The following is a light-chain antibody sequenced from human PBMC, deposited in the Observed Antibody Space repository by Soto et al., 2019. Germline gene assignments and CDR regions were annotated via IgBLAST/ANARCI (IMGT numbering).Light chain of an antibody. CDR2: AAS. J-gene: IGKJ1*01. CDR1: QSISSY. V-gene: IGKV1-39*01. Sequence: DILMTQSPSSLSTSVGDRVTITCRASQSISSYLNWYQQKPGKAPKLLIYAASSLQSGVPSRFSGSGSGTDFILTISSLQPEDFATYYCHQSYSTPAWTFGQGTKVEIK. CDR3: HQSYSTPAWT.